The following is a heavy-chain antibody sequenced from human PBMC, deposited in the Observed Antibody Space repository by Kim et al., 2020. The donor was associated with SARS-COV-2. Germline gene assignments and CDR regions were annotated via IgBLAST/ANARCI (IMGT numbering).Heavy chain of an antibody. J-gene: IGHJ3*01. CDR3: ARPVGNYGSGSADPFDV. V-gene: IGHV4-39*01. CDR2: IHYSGST. D-gene: IGHD3-10*01. CDR1: GGSISSINYY. Sequence: SETLSLTCTVSGGSISSINYYWGWFRQPPGKGLEWLGSIHYSGSTYYNPSLKSRVIMSVDTSKNQFSLKLSSVTAADTAVYYCARPVGNYGSGSADPFDVWGRGTMVTVSS.